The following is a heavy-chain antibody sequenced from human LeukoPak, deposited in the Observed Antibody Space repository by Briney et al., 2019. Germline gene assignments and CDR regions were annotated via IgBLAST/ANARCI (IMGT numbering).Heavy chain of an antibody. V-gene: IGHV3-7*01. CDR1: GFTFSSYW. Sequence: PGGSLRLSCAASGFTFSSYWMSWVRQAPGEGLEWVANIKQDGSEKYYVDSVKGRFTISRDNAKNSLYLQMNSLRAEDTAVYYCARDEQYWGRYGMDVWGQGTTVTVSS. CDR2: IKQDGSEK. J-gene: IGHJ6*02. D-gene: IGHD7-27*01. CDR3: ARDEQYWGRYGMDV.